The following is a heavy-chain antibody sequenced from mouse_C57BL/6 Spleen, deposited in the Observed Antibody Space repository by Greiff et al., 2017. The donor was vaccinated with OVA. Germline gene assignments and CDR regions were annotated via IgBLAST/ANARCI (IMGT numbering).Heavy chain of an antibody. CDR1: GYTFTDYE. CDR3: TSYYGYDDGYAMDY. D-gene: IGHD2-9*01. Sequence: VQRVESGAELVRPGASVTLSCKASGYTFTDYEMHWVKQTPVHGLEWIGAIDPETGGTAYNQKFKGKAILTADKSSSTAYMELRSLTSEDSAVYYCTSYYGYDDGYAMDYWGQGTSVTVSS. CDR2: IDPETGGT. J-gene: IGHJ4*01. V-gene: IGHV1-15*01.